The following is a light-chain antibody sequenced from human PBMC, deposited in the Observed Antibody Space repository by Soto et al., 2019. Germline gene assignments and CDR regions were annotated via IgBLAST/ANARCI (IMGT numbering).Light chain of an antibody. CDR1: QNVLYSSNNKNY. CDR3: QQRSNWYT. V-gene: IGKV4-1*01. CDR2: DAS. Sequence: DIVMTQSPDSLAVSLGERATINCKSSQNVLYSSNNKNYLAWYQQKPGQAPRLLIYDASNRATGIPARFSGSGSGTDFTLTISSLEPEDFAVYYCQQRSNWYTFGQGTKLEIK. J-gene: IGKJ2*01.